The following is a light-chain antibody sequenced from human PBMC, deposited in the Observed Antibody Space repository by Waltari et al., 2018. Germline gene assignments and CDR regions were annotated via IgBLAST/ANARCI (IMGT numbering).Light chain of an antibody. Sequence: DIQMTQSPSSLSASVGDRVTVTCRASQRISRYLNWYQQKPGKEPKLLIYAASSSQSGVPSRFSGSGSGTDFTLTISGLQAEDFAIYYCQQYEDVPLSFGGGTKVE. V-gene: IGKV1-39*01. CDR2: AAS. CDR3: QQYEDVPLS. J-gene: IGKJ4*01. CDR1: QRISRY.